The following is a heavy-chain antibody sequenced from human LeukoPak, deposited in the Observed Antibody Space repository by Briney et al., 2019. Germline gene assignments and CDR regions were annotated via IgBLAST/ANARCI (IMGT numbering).Heavy chain of an antibody. D-gene: IGHD6-6*01. CDR1: GYTFTNFW. Sequence: GESLKISCKVSGYTFTNFWLGWVRQMPGKGLEWMGIIFPGDSDTRYSPSFQGQVTISADKSINTAYLQWRGLKASDTAIYYCARPRDSSSFGPFDYWGQGTLVTVSS. V-gene: IGHV5-51*01. CDR2: IFPGDSDT. CDR3: ARPRDSSSFGPFDY. J-gene: IGHJ4*02.